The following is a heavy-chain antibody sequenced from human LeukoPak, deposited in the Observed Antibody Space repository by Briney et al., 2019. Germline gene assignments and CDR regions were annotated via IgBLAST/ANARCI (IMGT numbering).Heavy chain of an antibody. J-gene: IGHJ4*02. Sequence: GASVKVSCKASGYTFTGYDINWVRQATGQGLEWMGWISTYNGHTNYALQLQGRVTMSTDTSTSTAYMELTNLRSDDTAVYYCARAGHRRYYYDNGYDYWGQGTLVTVSS. CDR1: GYTFTGYD. CDR2: ISTYNGHT. D-gene: IGHD3-22*01. V-gene: IGHV1-18*01. CDR3: ARAGHRRYYYDNGYDY.